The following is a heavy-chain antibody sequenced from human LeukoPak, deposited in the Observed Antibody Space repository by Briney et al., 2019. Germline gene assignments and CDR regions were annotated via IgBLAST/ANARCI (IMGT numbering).Heavy chain of an antibody. CDR3: ATLYGDSRDY. D-gene: IGHD4-17*01. V-gene: IGHV3-30*03. Sequence: GGSLRLSCAASGFTFSSYGMHWVRQAPGKRLAWVAVISYDGSCTNYADSVKGRFTIPRDNSKSTLYLQMDSLRPEDTAVYYCATLYGDSRDYWGQGSLVTVSS. CDR2: ISYDGSCT. J-gene: IGHJ4*02. CDR1: GFTFSSYG.